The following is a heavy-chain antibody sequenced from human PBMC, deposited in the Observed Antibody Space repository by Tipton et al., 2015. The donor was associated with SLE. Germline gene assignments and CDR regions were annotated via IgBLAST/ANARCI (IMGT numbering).Heavy chain of an antibody. CDR2: IRYDGSNK. Sequence: SLRLSCAASGFTVSSNYMSWVRQAPGKGLEWVAFIRYDGSNKYYADSVKGRFTISRDNSKNTLYLQMNSLRAEDTAVYYCAKDGIAVAGTFDYWGQGTLVTVSS. J-gene: IGHJ4*02. CDR1: GFTVSSNY. CDR3: AKDGIAVAGTFDY. V-gene: IGHV3-30*02. D-gene: IGHD6-19*01.